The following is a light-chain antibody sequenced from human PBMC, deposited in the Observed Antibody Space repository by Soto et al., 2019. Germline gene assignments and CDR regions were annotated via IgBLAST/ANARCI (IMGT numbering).Light chain of an antibody. CDR3: QQYGGSRWT. V-gene: IGKV3-20*01. Sequence: EIVLTQSPGTLSLSPGERATLSCRASQSVSSSYLAWYQQKPGQAPRLLIYGASSRATGIPDRFSGSGSGTDFTLTISSLEPEDFAVYYCQQYGGSRWTFGQGTKVDIK. CDR1: QSVSSSY. CDR2: GAS. J-gene: IGKJ1*01.